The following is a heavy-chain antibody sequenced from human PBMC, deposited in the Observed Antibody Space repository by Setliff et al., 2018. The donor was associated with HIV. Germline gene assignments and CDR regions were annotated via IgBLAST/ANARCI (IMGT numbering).Heavy chain of an antibody. CDR1: GYTFTSYG. V-gene: IGHV1-18*01. CDR2: ISAYNGNT. D-gene: IGHD6-13*01. Sequence: ASVKVSCKASGYTFTSYGISWVRQAPGQGLEWMGWISAYNGNTNYAQKLQGRVTMTTDTSTSTAYMELRSLRSDDTAVYYCARDISSRGHIMASKSKFDYWGQGTLVTVSS. J-gene: IGHJ4*02. CDR3: ARDISSRGHIMASKSKFDY.